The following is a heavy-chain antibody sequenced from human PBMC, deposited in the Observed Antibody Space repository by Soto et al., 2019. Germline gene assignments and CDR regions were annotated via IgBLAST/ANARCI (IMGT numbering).Heavy chain of an antibody. Sequence: EVQLVESGGGLVKPGGSLRLSCAASGFTFSSYSMNWVRQAPGKGLEWVSSISSSSSYIYYEDSVKGRFTISRDNAKNSLYLQMNSLRAEDTAVYYCAGAVLTGYYIMSDYYGMDVWGQGTTVTVSS. D-gene: IGHD3-9*01. V-gene: IGHV3-21*01. CDR1: GFTFSSYS. CDR2: ISSSSSYI. CDR3: AGAVLTGYYIMSDYYGMDV. J-gene: IGHJ6*02.